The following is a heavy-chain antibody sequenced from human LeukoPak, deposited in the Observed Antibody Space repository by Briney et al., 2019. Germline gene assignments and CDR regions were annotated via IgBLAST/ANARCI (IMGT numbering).Heavy chain of an antibody. Sequence: GSLRLSCAASVFTFSSYSMNGVRQAPGKGLEWVSYISSSSSTIYYADSGKGRFTISRDNAKNSLYLQMNSLRAEDTAVYYCARPTYYYYYMDVWGKGTTVTVSS. CDR2: ISSSSSTI. CDR3: ARPTYYYYYMDV. J-gene: IGHJ6*03. CDR1: VFTFSSYS. V-gene: IGHV3-48*01.